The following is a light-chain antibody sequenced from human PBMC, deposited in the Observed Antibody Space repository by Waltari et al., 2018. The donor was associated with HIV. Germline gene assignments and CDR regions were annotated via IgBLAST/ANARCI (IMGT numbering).Light chain of an antibody. CDR3: QQYGSSPYT. V-gene: IGKV3-20*01. CDR1: QSVYNSY. Sequence: IVLTQSPGTLSLSPGDRATLSCWASQSVYNSYLAWYQQKPGQAPRPRIYDASIRATGIPDRFSGSASGTDFTLTISRLEPEDFAVYYCQQYGSSPYTFGPGTTVDIK. CDR2: DAS. J-gene: IGKJ3*01.